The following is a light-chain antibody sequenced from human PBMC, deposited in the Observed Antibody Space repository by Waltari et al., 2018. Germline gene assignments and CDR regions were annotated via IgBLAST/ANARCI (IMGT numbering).Light chain of an antibody. J-gene: IGKJ4*01. Sequence: PGERATLSCRASQSVAGNYLAWYQQKPGQAPRLLIYGASTRATGIPDRFSGSGSGTDFTLTIISLEPEDVAVYHCQQYSSSHYDSSPFTFGGGTKVEIK. CDR1: QSVAGNY. CDR2: GAS. CDR3: QQYSSSHYDSSPFT. V-gene: IGKV3-20*01.